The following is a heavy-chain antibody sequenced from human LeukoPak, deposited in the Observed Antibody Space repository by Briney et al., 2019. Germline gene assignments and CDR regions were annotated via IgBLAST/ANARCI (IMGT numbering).Heavy chain of an antibody. Sequence: GGSLRLSCAASGFTFNDYAMHWVRQAPGKGLEWVSLISGDGGSTYYADSVKGRFTISRDNSKNSLYLQMNSLRTEDTALYYCAKPRSAGGSGFPVEYWGQGTLVTVSS. CDR2: ISGDGGST. V-gene: IGHV3-43*02. J-gene: IGHJ4*02. CDR3: AKPRSAGGSGFPVEY. D-gene: IGHD6-19*01. CDR1: GFTFNDYA.